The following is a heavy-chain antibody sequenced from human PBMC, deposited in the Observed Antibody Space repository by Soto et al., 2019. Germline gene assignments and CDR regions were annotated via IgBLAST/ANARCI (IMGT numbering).Heavy chain of an antibody. CDR1: GFTFSSYG. V-gene: IGHV3-33*01. CDR3: ARDERPNGSGHKYGMDV. D-gene: IGHD3-10*01. Sequence: VQLLESGGGLVQPGGSLRLSCAASGFTFSSYGMHWVRQAPGKGLEWVAVIWYDGSNKYYADSVKGRFTISRDNSKNTLYLQMNSLRAEDTAVYYCARDERPNGSGHKYGMDVWGQGTTVTVSS. J-gene: IGHJ6*02. CDR2: IWYDGSNK.